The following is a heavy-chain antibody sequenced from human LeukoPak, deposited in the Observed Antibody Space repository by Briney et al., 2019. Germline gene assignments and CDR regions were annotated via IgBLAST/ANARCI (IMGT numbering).Heavy chain of an antibody. Sequence: GGSLRLSCAASGFTFSNFGMHWVRQAPGKGLEWVANIKQDGSEKYYVDSVKGRFTISRDNAKNSLYLQMNSLRAEDTAVYYCARGYDYGDYGFDYWGQGTLVTVSS. J-gene: IGHJ4*02. D-gene: IGHD4-17*01. CDR3: ARGYDYGDYGFDY. V-gene: IGHV3-7*01. CDR2: IKQDGSEK. CDR1: GFTFSNFG.